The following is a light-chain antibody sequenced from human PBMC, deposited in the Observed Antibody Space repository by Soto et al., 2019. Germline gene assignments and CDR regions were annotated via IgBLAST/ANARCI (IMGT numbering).Light chain of an antibody. CDR3: CSYAGGTSVV. V-gene: IGLV2-23*01. CDR2: EDI. J-gene: IGLJ2*01. Sequence: QSALTQPASVSGSPGQSITISCTGSSSDVGRYNPVSWYQQHPGKAPKLIIYEDIERPSGVSNRFSGSKSGNTASLTISGLQTEDEADYYCCSYAGGTSVVFGGGTKLTVL. CDR1: SSDVGRYNP.